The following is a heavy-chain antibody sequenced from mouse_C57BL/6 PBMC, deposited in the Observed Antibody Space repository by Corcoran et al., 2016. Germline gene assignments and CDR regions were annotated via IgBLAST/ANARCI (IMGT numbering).Heavy chain of an antibody. CDR3: ARAAQAIFAY. Sequence: DVQLQESGPGLVKPSQSLSLTCSVTGYSITSGYYWNWIRQFPGNKLEWMGYISYDGSNNYNPSLKNRISITRDTSKNQFFLKLNSVTTEDTATYYCARAAQAIFAYWGQGTLVTVSA. J-gene: IGHJ3*01. CDR2: ISYDGSN. V-gene: IGHV3-6*01. D-gene: IGHD3-2*02. CDR1: GYSITSGYY.